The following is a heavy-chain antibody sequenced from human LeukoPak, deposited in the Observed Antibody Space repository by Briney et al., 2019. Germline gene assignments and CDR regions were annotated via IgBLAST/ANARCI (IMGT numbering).Heavy chain of an antibody. CDR2: ISGCSAST. D-gene: IGHD6-19*01. J-gene: IGHJ4*02. CDR3: AKDRGSGWPQFDY. CDR1: GFSFGSYA. V-gene: IGHV3-23*01. Sequence: PGGSLRLSCAASGFSFGSYAMSWVRQAPGKGLEWVSAISGCSASTYYADSVKGRFTISRDTSKDTLFLQMNSLRAEDTAVYYCAKDRGSGWPQFDYWGQGTLVTVSS.